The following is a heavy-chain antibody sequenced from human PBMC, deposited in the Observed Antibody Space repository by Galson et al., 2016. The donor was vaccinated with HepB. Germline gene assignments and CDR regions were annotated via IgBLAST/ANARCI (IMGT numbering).Heavy chain of an antibody. CDR1: GFIFSNAW. Sequence: SLRLSCAASGFIFSNAWMAWVRQAPGQGLEWVGRIKTKKDGGTADYTAPVKGRITISRDSSKNTLYLLLNSLRAEDTAMYYCATLNYYSGRHYWGPGTLVTVSS. CDR2: IKTKKDGGTA. D-gene: IGHD3-10*01. J-gene: IGHJ4*02. V-gene: IGHV3-15*01. CDR3: ATLNYYSGRHY.